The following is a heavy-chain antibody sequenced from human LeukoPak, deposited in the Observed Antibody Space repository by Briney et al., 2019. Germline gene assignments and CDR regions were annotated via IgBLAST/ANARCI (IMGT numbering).Heavy chain of an antibody. V-gene: IGHV1-69*05. CDR1: GGTFSSYA. CDR2: IIPIFGTA. J-gene: IGHJ1*01. Sequence: GASVKVSCKASGGTFSSYAISWVRQAPGQGLEWMGGIIPIFGTANYAQKFQGRVTITTDESTSTAYMELSSLRSEDTAVYYCARGGHGGNSAYFQHWGQGTLVTVSS. D-gene: IGHD4-23*01. CDR3: ARGGHGGNSAYFQH.